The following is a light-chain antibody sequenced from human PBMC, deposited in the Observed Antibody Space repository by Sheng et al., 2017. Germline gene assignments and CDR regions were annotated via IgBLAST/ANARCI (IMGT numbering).Light chain of an antibody. CDR3: QHYYSYPPT. V-gene: IGKV1-5*03. CDR1: QSISSW. Sequence: DVQMTQSPSTLSASVGDRVTITCRASQSISSWLAWYQQKPGKAPKLLIYKASNLESGVPSRFSGSGSGTEFTLTISSLQPDDFATYYCQHYYSYPPTFGQGTKVEIK. J-gene: IGKJ1*01. CDR2: KAS.